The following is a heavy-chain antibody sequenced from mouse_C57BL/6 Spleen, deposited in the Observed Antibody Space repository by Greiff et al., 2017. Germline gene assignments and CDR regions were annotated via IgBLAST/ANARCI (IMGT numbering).Heavy chain of an antibody. V-gene: IGHV1-78*01. CDR3: ARRDYYGSSSYAMDY. Sequence: VQLVESDAELVKPGASVKISCKVSGYTFTDHTIHWMKQRPEQGLEWIGYIYPRDGSTKYNEKFKGKATLTADKSSSTAYMQLNSLTSEDSAVYFCARRDYYGSSSYAMDYWGQGTSVTVSS. J-gene: IGHJ4*01. CDR1: GYTFTDHT. CDR2: IYPRDGST. D-gene: IGHD1-1*01.